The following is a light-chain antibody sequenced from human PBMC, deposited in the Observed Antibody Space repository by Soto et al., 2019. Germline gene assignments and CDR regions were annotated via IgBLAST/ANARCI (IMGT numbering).Light chain of an antibody. Sequence: QSALTQPRSVSGSPGQSVTISCTGTSSDVGGYNYVSWYQQHPGKAPKLVIYDVSKRPSGVPDRFSGSKSGNTASLIISGLQAEDEADYSCYSYAGSYTFYVFGTGTKLTVL. CDR2: DVS. CDR1: SSDVGGYNY. V-gene: IGLV2-11*01. J-gene: IGLJ1*01. CDR3: YSYAGSYTFYV.